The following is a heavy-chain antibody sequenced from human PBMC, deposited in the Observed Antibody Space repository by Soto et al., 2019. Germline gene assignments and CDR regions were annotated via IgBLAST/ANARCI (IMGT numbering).Heavy chain of an antibody. Sequence: GGSLRLSCAASGFIVSSSFMSWVRQAPGKGLEWVSIIYNDSSTYYADSVKGRFTISRDNSKNTLYLQILSLRDEDTAVYYCARDSYTRNWGQGTLVTVSS. J-gene: IGHJ4*02. CDR3: ARDSYTRN. CDR1: GFIVSSSF. V-gene: IGHV3-66*01. D-gene: IGHD4-4*01. CDR2: IYNDSST.